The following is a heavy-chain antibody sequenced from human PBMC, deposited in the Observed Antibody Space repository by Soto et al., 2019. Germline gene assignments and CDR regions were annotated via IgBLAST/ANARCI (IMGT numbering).Heavy chain of an antibody. J-gene: IGHJ6*02. D-gene: IGHD2-8*02. CDR2: ISWNSGTI. V-gene: IGHV3-9*01. Sequence: EVQVVESGGGLVQPGRSLRLSCAASGFSFDDYAMHWVRQAPGKGLEWVSGISWNSGTIGYADSVKGRFTISRDNAKNYLYLQMNSRRAEDTALYYCAKSTGGTANGMGVWGQGTTVTVSS. CDR3: AKSTGGTANGMGV. CDR1: GFSFDDYA.